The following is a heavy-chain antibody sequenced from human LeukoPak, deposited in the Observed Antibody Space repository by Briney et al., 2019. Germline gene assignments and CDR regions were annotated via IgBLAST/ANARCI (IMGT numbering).Heavy chain of an antibody. J-gene: IGHJ3*02. CDR2: IWYDGTNT. D-gene: IGHD2-15*01. CDR1: GFTFSSYG. Sequence: PGGSLRLSCAASGFTFSSYGMHWVRQAPGKGLEWVAVIWYDGTNTYYADSVKGRFTISRDNSKNTLYLQINSLRDEDTAVYYCARDFCSGGSCYPDAFDIWGQGTMVTVSS. CDR3: ARDFCSGGSCYPDAFDI. V-gene: IGHV3-33*01.